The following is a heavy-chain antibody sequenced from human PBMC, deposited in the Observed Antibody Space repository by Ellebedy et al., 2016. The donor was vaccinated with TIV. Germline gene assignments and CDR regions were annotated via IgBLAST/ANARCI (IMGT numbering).Heavy chain of an antibody. CDR2: MNSDGSST. D-gene: IGHD2-21*02. CDR3: VRARPYCGGDCFSFGN. V-gene: IGHV3-74*01. CDR1: GFTFRNDW. Sequence: GGSLRLXXAASGFTFRNDWMHWVRQAPGKGLVWVSRMNSDGSSTNYADSVKGRFTISRDNAKNTLYLQMHSLGAEDTAVYYCVRARPYCGGDCFSFGNWGQGSLVTVSS. J-gene: IGHJ4*02.